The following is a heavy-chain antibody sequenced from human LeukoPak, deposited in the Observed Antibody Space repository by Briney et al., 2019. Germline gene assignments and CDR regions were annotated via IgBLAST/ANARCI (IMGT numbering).Heavy chain of an antibody. Sequence: SETLSLTCTVSGGSISSYYWSWIRQPPGKGLEWIGEINHSGSTNYNPSLKSRVTISVDTSKNQFSLKLSSVTAADTAVYYCASLYGDYGYYYYYMDVWGKGTTVTVSS. V-gene: IGHV4-34*01. CDR3: ASLYGDYGYYYYYMDV. J-gene: IGHJ6*03. D-gene: IGHD4-17*01. CDR1: GGSISSYY. CDR2: INHSGST.